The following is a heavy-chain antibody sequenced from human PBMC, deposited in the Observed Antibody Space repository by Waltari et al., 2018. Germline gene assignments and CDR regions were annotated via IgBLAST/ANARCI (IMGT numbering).Heavy chain of an antibody. V-gene: IGHV3-23*01. D-gene: IGHD3-3*01. CDR2: IHNGGETT. J-gene: IGHJ4*02. Sequence: EVQLLESGGGLVQPGGSLRLSCAASGFPFSSYTMNWVRQAPGQGLEWVSAIHNGGETTSYADSVKGRFTISRDNSKNTLYLQMNNLRAEDTAMYFCAKDSGVGGDDYWGQGTLVTVSS. CDR1: GFPFSSYT. CDR3: AKDSGVGGDDY.